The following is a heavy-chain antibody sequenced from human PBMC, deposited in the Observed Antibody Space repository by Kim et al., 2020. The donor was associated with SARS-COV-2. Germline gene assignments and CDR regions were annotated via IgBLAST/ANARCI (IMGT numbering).Heavy chain of an antibody. CDR2: ITRSSTII. CDR1: GFTFSAYD. CDR3: VRDRMGGAFDI. Sequence: GGSLRLSCAISGFTFSAYDMNWVRRAPGKGLEWLSLITRSSTIIYYANSVKGRFTISRDNAKNSLYLQMNSLRDEDTALYYCVRDRMGGAFDIWGQGTMVTVSS. D-gene: IGHD3-16*01. V-gene: IGHV3-48*02. J-gene: IGHJ3*02.